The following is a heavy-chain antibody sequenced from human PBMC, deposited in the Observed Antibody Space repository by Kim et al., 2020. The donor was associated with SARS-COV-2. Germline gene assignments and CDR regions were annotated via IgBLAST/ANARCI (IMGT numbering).Heavy chain of an antibody. V-gene: IGHV3-53*01. D-gene: IGHD3-10*02. J-gene: IGHJ6*02. Sequence: ADSVRGRVTISRDNAKSSLYLQMNRLRAEDTAVYYGAGKCSVHTGNYGMEVWGQGTTVTVSS. CDR3: AGKCSVHTGNYGMEV.